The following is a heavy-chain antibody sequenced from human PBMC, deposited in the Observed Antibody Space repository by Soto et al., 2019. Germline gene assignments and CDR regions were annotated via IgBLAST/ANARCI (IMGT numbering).Heavy chain of an antibody. CDR2: IIPILGIA. Sequence: ASVKVSCKASGGTFSSYTISWVRQAPGQGLEWMGRIIPILGIANYAQKFQGRVTITADKSTSTAYMELSSLRSEDTAVYYCARVHDDGYCTNGVCYRGGDAFDIWGQGTMVTVSS. J-gene: IGHJ3*02. D-gene: IGHD2-8*01. CDR1: GGTFSSYT. V-gene: IGHV1-69*02. CDR3: ARVHDDGYCTNGVCYRGGDAFDI.